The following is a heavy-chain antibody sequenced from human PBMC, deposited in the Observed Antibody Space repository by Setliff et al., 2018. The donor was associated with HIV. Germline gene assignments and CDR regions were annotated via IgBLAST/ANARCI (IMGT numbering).Heavy chain of an antibody. J-gene: IGHJ4*02. D-gene: IGHD1-20*01. CDR1: GYSFINYW. V-gene: IGHV5-51*01. Sequence: GESLKISCMGFGYSFINYWIAWARQMPGKGLEWMGIIYPDDSDTNYSPSFRGQVTMSADKSINTAYLQWDSLKASDSAMYYCARAKNKWNPGDYWGQGTVVTVSS. CDR3: ARAKNKWNPGDY. CDR2: IYPDDSDT.